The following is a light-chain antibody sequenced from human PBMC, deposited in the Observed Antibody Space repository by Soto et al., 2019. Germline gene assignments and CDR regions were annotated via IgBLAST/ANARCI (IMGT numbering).Light chain of an antibody. CDR3: QTWGTGIGV. CDR2: LNSDGSH. J-gene: IGLJ3*02. CDR1: SGHSKYA. Sequence: QPVLTQSPSASASLGASVKLTCTLSSGHSKYAIAWHQLQPEKGPRYLMKLNSDGSHSKGDGIPDRFSGSSSGAERYLTISSLQSEDEADYYCQTWGTGIGVFGGGTKVTVL. V-gene: IGLV4-69*01.